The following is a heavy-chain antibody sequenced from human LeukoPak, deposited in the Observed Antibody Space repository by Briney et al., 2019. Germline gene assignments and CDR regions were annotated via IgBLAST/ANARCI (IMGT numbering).Heavy chain of an antibody. CDR1: GASIYSSGYF. D-gene: IGHD3-10*01. V-gene: IGHV4-39*01. CDR2: IYYDGST. CDR3: ARQYRVAHFGESLRWYFDH. J-gene: IGHJ4*02. Sequence: SETLSLTCTVSGASIYSSGYFWAWIRQPPGESLEWIGSIYYDGSTYYNPSLQSRVNMSLDTSKNQFSLRLSSVAAADTSIYFCARQYRVAHFGESLRWYFDHWGQGTLVAVSA.